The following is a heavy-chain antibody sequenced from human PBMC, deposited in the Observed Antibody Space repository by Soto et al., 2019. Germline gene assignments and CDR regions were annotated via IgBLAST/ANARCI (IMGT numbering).Heavy chain of an antibody. V-gene: IGHV1-18*01. D-gene: IGHD3-3*01. J-gene: IGHJ3*02. CDR2: ISAYNGNT. CDR3: ARASRGSGYKRFMGAFDI. Sequence: GSVKVSCKASGYTFTSYGISWVRQAPGQGLEWMGWISAYNGNTNYAQKLQGRVTMTTDTSTSTAYMELRSLRSDDTAVYYCARASRGSGYKRFMGAFDIWGQGTMVTVSS. CDR1: GYTFTSYG.